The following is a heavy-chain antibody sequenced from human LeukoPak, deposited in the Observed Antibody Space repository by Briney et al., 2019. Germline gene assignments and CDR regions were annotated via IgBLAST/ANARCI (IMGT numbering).Heavy chain of an antibody. CDR2: INPNSGGT. CDR1: GYTFTGYY. J-gene: IGHJ5*02. V-gene: IGHV1-2*02. Sequence: ASVKVSCKASGYTFTGYYMHWVRQAPGRGLEWMGWINPNSGGTNYAQKFQGRVTMTRDTSISTAYMELSRLRSDDTAVYYCARRSNYDILTGHFPFDPWGQGTLVTVSS. CDR3: ARRSNYDILTGHFPFDP. D-gene: IGHD3-9*01.